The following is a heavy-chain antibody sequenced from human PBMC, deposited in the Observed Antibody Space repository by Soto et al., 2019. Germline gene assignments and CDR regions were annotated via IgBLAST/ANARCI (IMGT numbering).Heavy chain of an antibody. CDR2: INLVNGNT. CDR3: ATAIATGPLDP. V-gene: IGHV1-3*01. D-gene: IGHD6-13*01. J-gene: IGHJ5*02. CDR1: GYTFTTYT. Sequence: QVQLVQSGAEVKKPGASVMLSCKASGYTFTTYTMNWVCQAPGQRLEWMGWINLVNGNTKSSQKFQDRVIITGDPAASTAYMEPRTPRSAETAVYYCATAIATGPLDPWGQGTLLIVSS.